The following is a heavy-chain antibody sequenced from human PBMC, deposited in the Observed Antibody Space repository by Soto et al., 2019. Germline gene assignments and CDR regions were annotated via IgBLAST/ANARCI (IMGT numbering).Heavy chain of an antibody. CDR3: ARGAISARPDY. J-gene: IGHJ4*02. V-gene: IGHV3-33*01. Sequence: PGGSRRLSCAAPGFSFGSYAMHWVRQAQGKGLECLAVIWYDGSNKYYADSVKDRFTISRDNSKNTLYLQMNSLRAEDTAIYYCARGAISARPDYWRQGTLDTVSS. CDR1: GFSFGSYA. D-gene: IGHD6-6*01. CDR2: IWYDGSNK.